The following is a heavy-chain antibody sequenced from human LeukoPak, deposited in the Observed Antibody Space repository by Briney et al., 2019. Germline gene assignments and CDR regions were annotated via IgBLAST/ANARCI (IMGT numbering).Heavy chain of an antibody. Sequence: ASVTVSCKASGYTFTGYYMHWVRQAPGQGLEWMGWINPNSGGTNYAQKFQGRVTMTRDTSISRAYMEVSRLRSDDAAVYYCXRDXYDILTGFIDYYYYMDVWGKGTTVTVSS. CDR3: XRDXYDILTGFIDYYYYMDV. CDR2: INPNSGGT. V-gene: IGHV1-2*02. J-gene: IGHJ6*03. D-gene: IGHD3-9*01. CDR1: GYTFTGYY.